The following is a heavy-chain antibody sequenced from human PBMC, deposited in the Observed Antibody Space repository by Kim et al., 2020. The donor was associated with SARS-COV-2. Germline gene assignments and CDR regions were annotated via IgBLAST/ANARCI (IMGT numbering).Heavy chain of an antibody. J-gene: IGHJ4*02. D-gene: IGHD2-21*01. V-gene: IGHV3-74*01. Sequence: SSTTYADSVKGRFTISRDNAKNTLSLQMNSLRTEDTAFYYCARGYTGGVDNWGQGTLVTVSS. CDR3: ARGYTGGVDN. CDR2: SST.